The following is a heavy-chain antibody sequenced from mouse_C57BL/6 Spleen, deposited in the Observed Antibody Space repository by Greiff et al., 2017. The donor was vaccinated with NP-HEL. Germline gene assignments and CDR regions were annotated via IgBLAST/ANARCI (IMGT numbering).Heavy chain of an antibody. J-gene: IGHJ2*01. CDR2: IWGDGST. V-gene: IGHV2-3*01. CDR3: AKEGITTVVAEAYYFDY. CDR1: GFSLTSYG. D-gene: IGHD1-1*01. Sequence: VKLMESGPGLVAPSQSLSITCTVSGFSLTSYGVSWVRQPPGKGLEWLGVIWGDGSTNYHSALISRLSISKDNSKSQVFLKLNSLQTDDTATYYCAKEGITTVVAEAYYFDYWGQGTTLTVSS.